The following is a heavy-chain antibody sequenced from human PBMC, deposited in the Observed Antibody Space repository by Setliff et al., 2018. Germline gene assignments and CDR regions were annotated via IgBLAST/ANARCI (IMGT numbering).Heavy chain of an antibody. CDR3: ARENMAKNFWGEHSDY. D-gene: IGHD3-3*01. Sequence: SETLSLTCGVSGYSISSGYYWGWIRQPPGKGLEWIGSIYRTGTTHYNPSLKSRVTMSLDTSKNQFSLKLSSVTAADTAVYYCARENMAKNFWGEHSDYWGQGTLVTVSS. CDR2: IYRTGTT. J-gene: IGHJ4*02. CDR1: GYSISSGYY. V-gene: IGHV4-38-2*02.